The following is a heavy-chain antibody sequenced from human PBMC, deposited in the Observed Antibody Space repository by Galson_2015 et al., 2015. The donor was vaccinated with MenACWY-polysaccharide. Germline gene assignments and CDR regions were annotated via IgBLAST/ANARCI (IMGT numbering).Heavy chain of an antibody. CDR3: AREPTYIGSFGWFDP. Sequence: SETLSLTCTVSGASVTTETYYWSWLRQSPEKGLEWIGFMSYSGKDNYNPSLKSRVTISIDTSKNQFSLRLTSMTAADTAMYYCAREPTYIGSFGWFDPWGQGTLVTVSS. V-gene: IGHV4-61*01. J-gene: IGHJ5*02. CDR2: MSYSGKD. CDR1: GASVTTETYY. D-gene: IGHD1-26*01.